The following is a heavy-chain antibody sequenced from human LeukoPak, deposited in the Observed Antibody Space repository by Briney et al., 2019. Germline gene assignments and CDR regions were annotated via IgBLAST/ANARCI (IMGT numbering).Heavy chain of an antibody. Sequence: GGSLRLSCAASGFTFSTYGMNWVRQAPGKGLEWVSTISRNGDITYYADSVKGRFTISRDNSKNTLYLQMNSLRADDTAVYYCARDSDWLLFDYWGQGTLVTVSS. CDR1: GFTFSTYG. D-gene: IGHD3-9*01. CDR3: ARDSDWLLFDY. CDR2: ISRNGDIT. V-gene: IGHV3-23*01. J-gene: IGHJ4*02.